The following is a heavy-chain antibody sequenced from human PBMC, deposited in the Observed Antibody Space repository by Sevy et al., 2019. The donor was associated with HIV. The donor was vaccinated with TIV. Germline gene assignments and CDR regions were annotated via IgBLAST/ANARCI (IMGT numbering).Heavy chain of an antibody. J-gene: IGHJ4*02. CDR2: IYYSGST. CDR3: ARDPVAALDY. Sequence: SETLSLTCTVSGGSISSYYWSWIRQPPGKGLEWIGYIYYSGSTNYNPSLKSRVTISVDTSKNQFTLKLSSVTAADPAVYYCARDPVAALDYWGQGTLVTVSS. D-gene: IGHD6-19*01. V-gene: IGHV4-59*13. CDR1: GGSISSYY.